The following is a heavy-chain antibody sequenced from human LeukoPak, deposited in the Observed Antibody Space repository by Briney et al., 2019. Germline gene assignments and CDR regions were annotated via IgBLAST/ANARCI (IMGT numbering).Heavy chain of an antibody. V-gene: IGHV4-34*01. J-gene: IGHJ6*03. CDR1: GGSFSGYY. CDR3: ARDFSSSSTVYYYYYMDV. D-gene: IGHD6-6*01. CDR2: INHSGST. Sequence: SETLSLTCAVYGGSFSGYYWSWVRQPPGKGVEWIGEINHSGSTNYNPSLKSRGNISLDTTKKKFSLKLSSVTAADTAIYYCARDFSSSSTVYYYYYMDVWGKGTTVTVSS.